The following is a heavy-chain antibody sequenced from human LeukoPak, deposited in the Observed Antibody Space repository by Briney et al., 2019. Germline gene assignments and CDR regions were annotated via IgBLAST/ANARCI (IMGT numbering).Heavy chain of an antibody. Sequence: KPSETLSLTCTVSGGSINIYYWSWIRQPPGKGLEWIGYINYSGSTNYNPSLNSRVTISVDTSKNQFSLKLGSVTAADTAVYYCARGGSGGGNSADWYFDLWGRGTPVTVSS. D-gene: IGHD4-23*01. V-gene: IGHV4-59*01. J-gene: IGHJ2*01. CDR1: GGSINIYY. CDR2: INYSGST. CDR3: ARGGSGGGNSADWYFDL.